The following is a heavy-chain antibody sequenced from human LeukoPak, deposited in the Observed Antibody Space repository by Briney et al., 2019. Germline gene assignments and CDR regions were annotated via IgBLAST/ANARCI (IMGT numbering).Heavy chain of an antibody. D-gene: IGHD4-23*01. J-gene: IGHJ4*02. CDR2: INTNTGNP. V-gene: IGHV7-4-1*02. CDR1: GYTFNTHA. Sequence: ASVKVSCKASGYTFNTHALNWVRQAPGQGLEWMGWINTNTGNPTYAQGFKGRFVFFLATSANTTYLQISSLKAEDTAVYYCARDGNLDFWGQGTLVTVSS. CDR3: ARDGNLDF.